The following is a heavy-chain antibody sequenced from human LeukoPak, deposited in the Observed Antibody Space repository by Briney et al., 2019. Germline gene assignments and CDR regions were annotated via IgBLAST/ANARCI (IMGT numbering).Heavy chain of an antibody. V-gene: IGHV1-46*01. J-gene: IGHJ4*02. CDR1: GYTFTGYY. CDR3: ASCLHVTTPSFDY. CDR2: INPSGGST. Sequence: ASVKVSCKASGYTFTGYYIHWVRQAPGQGLEWMGIINPSGGSTSYAQKFQGRVTMTRDTSTSTVYMELSSLRSEDTAVYYCASCLHVTTPSFDYWGQGTLVTVSS. D-gene: IGHD4-11*01.